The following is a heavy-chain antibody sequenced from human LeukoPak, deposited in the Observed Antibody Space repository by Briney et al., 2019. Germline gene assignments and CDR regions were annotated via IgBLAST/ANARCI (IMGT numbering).Heavy chain of an antibody. Sequence: SETLSLTCTVSGGSMSSYYWSWVRQPAGKGLEWIGLIYTSGSTNYNPSLKSRVTMSVYTSKNQFSLKLSSVTAADTAVYCCARQYCSSTSCYGGIWDYWGQGTLVTVSS. J-gene: IGHJ4*02. D-gene: IGHD2-2*01. CDR1: GGSMSSYY. V-gene: IGHV4-4*07. CDR3: ARQYCSSTSCYGGIWDY. CDR2: IYTSGST.